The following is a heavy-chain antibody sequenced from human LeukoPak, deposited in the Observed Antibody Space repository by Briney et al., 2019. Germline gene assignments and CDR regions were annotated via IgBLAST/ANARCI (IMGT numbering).Heavy chain of an antibody. CDR2: ISAYNGNT. V-gene: IGHV1-18*01. J-gene: IGHJ4*02. CDR1: GYTFTSYG. CDR3: AILRYFDWFPDY. Sequence: ASVKVSCKASGYTFTSYGISWVRQAPGQGLEWMGWISAYNGNTNYAQKLQGRVTMTTDTSTSTAYMELRSLRSDDTAVYYCAILRYFDWFPDYWGQGTLVTVSS. D-gene: IGHD3-9*01.